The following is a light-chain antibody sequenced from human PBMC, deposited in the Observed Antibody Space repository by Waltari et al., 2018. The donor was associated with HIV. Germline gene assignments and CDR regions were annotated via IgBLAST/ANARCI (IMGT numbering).Light chain of an antibody. CDR3: QQYNDWAPWT. Sequence: IVMTQSPATLSVSPGGRATLSCRASQSISSKLLIYGASTRATGIPGRFSGSGSGTEFTLTISSLHSEDFAVYYCQQYNDWAPWTFGQGTKVEIK. V-gene: IGKV3D-15*01. CDR1: QSISSK. CDR2: GAS. J-gene: IGKJ1*01.